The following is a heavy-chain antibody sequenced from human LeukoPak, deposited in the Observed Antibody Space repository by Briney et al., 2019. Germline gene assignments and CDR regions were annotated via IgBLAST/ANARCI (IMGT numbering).Heavy chain of an antibody. CDR1: GYPFTDYY. Sequence: ASVRVSCKASGYPFTDYYIHWIRQARGQGLEWMGWTNPNTGDTNYPQKLQGRVTMTTDTSISQAYMDLSRLSSDDTAVYYCATLVRGSNSYYPYWGQGTLVTVSS. V-gene: IGHV1-2*02. D-gene: IGHD3-10*01. J-gene: IGHJ4*02. CDR3: ATLVRGSNSYYPY. CDR2: TNPNTGDT.